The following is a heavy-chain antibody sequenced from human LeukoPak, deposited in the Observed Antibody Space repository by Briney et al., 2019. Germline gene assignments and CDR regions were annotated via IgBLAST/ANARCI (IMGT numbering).Heavy chain of an antibody. CDR2: IYTSGST. CDR1: GDSISGYY. J-gene: IGHJ4*02. Sequence: SETLSLTCTVSGDSISGYYWSRIRQPAGKGLEWIGRIYTSGSTKYNASFEGRVTMSLDTSKNQFSLRLSSVTAADTAIYYCAKYKFGSDYFSNWGQGTLVTVSS. V-gene: IGHV4-4*07. D-gene: IGHD2/OR15-2a*01. CDR3: AKYKFGSDYFSN.